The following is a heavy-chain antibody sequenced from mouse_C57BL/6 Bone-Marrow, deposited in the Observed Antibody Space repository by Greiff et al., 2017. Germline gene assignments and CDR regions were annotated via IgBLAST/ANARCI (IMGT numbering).Heavy chain of an antibody. V-gene: IGHV1-81*01. J-gene: IGHJ1*03. CDR1: GYTFTSYG. CDR2: IYPRSGNT. D-gene: IGHD1-1*01. CDR3: AWSYCDNYWWFDV. Sequence: QVQLQQSGAELARPGASVKLSCKASGYTFTSYGISWVKQRAGQGLEWIGEIYPRSGNTYYNEKFKGKATLTADKSSSTAYMELRSLTSEDSAVYFGAWSYCDNYWWFDVWGTGTTVTVSS.